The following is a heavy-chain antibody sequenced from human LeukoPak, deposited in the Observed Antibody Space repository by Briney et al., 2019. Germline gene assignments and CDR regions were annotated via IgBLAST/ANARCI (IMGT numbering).Heavy chain of an antibody. Sequence: ASVRVSCKASGGTFSSDEIHWVRQAPGQGHEWLGRIIPLVETPNYSQSFQGRVTITAEKSTSTAYMELSSLKFEDTAIYYCARGQRWQAFDVWGQGTMVTVSS. D-gene: IGHD2-15*01. CDR1: GGTFSSDE. CDR2: IIPLVETP. CDR3: ARGQRWQAFDV. J-gene: IGHJ3*01. V-gene: IGHV1-69*04.